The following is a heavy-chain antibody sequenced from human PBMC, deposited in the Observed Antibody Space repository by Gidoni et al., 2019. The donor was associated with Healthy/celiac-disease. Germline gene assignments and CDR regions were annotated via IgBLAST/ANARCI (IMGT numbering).Heavy chain of an antibody. J-gene: IGHJ4*02. CDR2: IYYSGST. CDR1: GGSISSSSYY. Sequence: QLQLQESGPGLVKPSETLSLTCTVSGGSISSSSYYWGWIRQPPGKGLEWIGSIYYSGSTYYNPSLKSRVTISVDTSKNQFSLKLSSVTAADTAVYYCARLGIVVVPAAGYYFDYWGQGTLVTVSS. V-gene: IGHV4-39*01. D-gene: IGHD2-2*01. CDR3: ARLGIVVVPAAGYYFDY.